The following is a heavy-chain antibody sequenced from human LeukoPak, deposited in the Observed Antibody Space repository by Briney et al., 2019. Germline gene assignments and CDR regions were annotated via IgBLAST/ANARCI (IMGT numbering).Heavy chain of an antibody. J-gene: IGHJ4*02. CDR2: IYSGGTT. D-gene: IGHD6-19*01. Sequence: GSLRLSCAASGFTVSSNYMSWVRQAPGKGLEWVSVIYSGGTTYYADSVKGRFTISRDNSKNTLYLQMNSLRVEDTAVYYCAKDAGSARKFDDWGQGTLVTVSS. CDR1: GFTVSSNY. V-gene: IGHV3-53*01. CDR3: AKDAGSARKFDD.